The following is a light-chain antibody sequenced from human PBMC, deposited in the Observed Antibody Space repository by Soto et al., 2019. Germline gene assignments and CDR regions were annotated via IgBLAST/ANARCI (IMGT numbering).Light chain of an antibody. CDR3: QQYSSSLT. J-gene: IGKJ4*02. V-gene: IGKV3-15*01. CDR2: GAS. CDR1: QSVGST. Sequence: EIFMTQSPATLSVFPGERVILSCRASQSVGSTLAWYQQKPGQAPRLLIRGASTRATGVPARFSGSGSGTEFTLTISSQQSEAFAVYYCQQYSSSLTFGGGTMLEIK.